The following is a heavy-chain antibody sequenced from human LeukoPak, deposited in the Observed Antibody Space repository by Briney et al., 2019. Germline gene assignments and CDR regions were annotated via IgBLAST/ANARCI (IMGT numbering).Heavy chain of an antibody. V-gene: IGHV4-34*01. D-gene: IGHD2-2*01. J-gene: IGHJ3*02. Sequence: SETLSLTCTVSGGSISSYYWSWIRQPPGKGLEWIGEIYHSGSNNYNPSLKSRVTISVDTSKNQFSLKLSSVTAADTAVYYCARGSVNYCSSTSCSGAFDIWGQGTMVTVSS. CDR3: ARGSVNYCSSTSCSGAFDI. CDR1: GGSISSYY. CDR2: IYHSGSN.